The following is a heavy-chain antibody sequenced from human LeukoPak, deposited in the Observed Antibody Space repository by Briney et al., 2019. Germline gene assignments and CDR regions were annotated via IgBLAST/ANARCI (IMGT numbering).Heavy chain of an antibody. V-gene: IGHV1-18*01. CDR1: GYTFTSYG. D-gene: IGHD3-10*01. Sequence: ASVKVSCKASGYTFTSYGISWVRQAPGQGLEWMGWISGYNGNTNYAQKIQGRVTMTTDTSTSTAYMELRSLRSDDTAVYYCARDMVRGVWVDYYYYMDVWGKGTTVTISS. J-gene: IGHJ6*03. CDR2: ISGYNGNT. CDR3: ARDMVRGVWVDYYYYMDV.